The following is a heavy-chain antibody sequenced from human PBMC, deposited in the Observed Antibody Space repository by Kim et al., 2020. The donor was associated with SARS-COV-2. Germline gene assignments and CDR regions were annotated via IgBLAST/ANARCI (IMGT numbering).Heavy chain of an antibody. D-gene: IGHD3-10*01. V-gene: IGHV7-4-1*02. CDR1: GYTFTSYA. CDR3: ARWLLWFGELVWGSGMDV. Sequence: ASVKVSCKASGYTFTSYAMNWVRQAPGQGLEWMGWINTNTGNPTYAQGFTGRFVFSLDTSVSTAYLQISSLKAEDTAVYYCARWLLWFGELVWGSGMDVWGQGTTVTVSS. J-gene: IGHJ6*02. CDR2: INTNTGNP.